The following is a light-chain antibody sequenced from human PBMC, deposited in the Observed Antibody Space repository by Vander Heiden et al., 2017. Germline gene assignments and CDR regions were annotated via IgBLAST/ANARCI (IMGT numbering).Light chain of an antibody. CDR2: GAS. CDR1: QSVSSSY. V-gene: IGKV3-20*01. J-gene: IGKJ5*01. Sequence: EIGFTHSPGTLSLFPGGRATLSCRASQSVSSSYLAWYQQKPGQAPRLLIYGASSRATGIPDRFSGSGSGTDFTLTISRLEPEDFAVYYCQQYGSSPPSITFGQGTRLEIK. CDR3: QQYGSSPPSIT.